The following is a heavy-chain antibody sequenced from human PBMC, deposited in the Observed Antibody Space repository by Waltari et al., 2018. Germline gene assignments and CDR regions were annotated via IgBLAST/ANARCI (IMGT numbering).Heavy chain of an antibody. CDR2: IYTSGST. Sequence: QVQLQESGPGLVQPSETLSLTCTVSGRSISSYYWSWLWQPAGMGLLWIGRIYTSGSTNYNPSLKSRVTMSVDTSKNQFSLKLSSVTAADTAVYYCARDGGPYYYDSSGPHWDYYYMDVWGKGTTVTISS. J-gene: IGHJ6*03. V-gene: IGHV4-4*07. D-gene: IGHD3-22*01. CDR3: ARDGGPYYYDSSGPHWDYYYMDV. CDR1: GRSISSYY.